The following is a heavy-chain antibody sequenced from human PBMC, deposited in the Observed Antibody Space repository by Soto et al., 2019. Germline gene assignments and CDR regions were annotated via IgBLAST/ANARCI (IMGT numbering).Heavy chain of an antibody. CDR1: GGTFSSYA. V-gene: IGHV1-69*13. Sequence: SVKVSCKASGGTFSSYAISWVRQAPGQGLEWMGGIIPIFGTANYAQKFQGRVTITADESTSTAYMELSSLRSEDTAVYYCADGDDSSGYWSVWGQGTLVTVSS. CDR3: ADGDDSSGYWSV. J-gene: IGHJ4*02. CDR2: IIPIFGTA. D-gene: IGHD3-22*01.